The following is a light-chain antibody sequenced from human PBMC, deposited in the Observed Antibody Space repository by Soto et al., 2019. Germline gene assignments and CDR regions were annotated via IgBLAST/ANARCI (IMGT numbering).Light chain of an antibody. CDR2: EVS. J-gene: IGLJ3*02. V-gene: IGLV2-14*01. CDR3: SSYTSSNSLGV. CDR1: SSDVGGYNY. Sequence: QSALTQPASVSGSPGQSITISCTGSSSDVGGYNYVSWYQQHPGKAPKFMIYEVSNRPSGVSSRFSGSKSGNTASLTISGTQADDEADYYCSSYTSSNSLGVFGGGTKLTVL.